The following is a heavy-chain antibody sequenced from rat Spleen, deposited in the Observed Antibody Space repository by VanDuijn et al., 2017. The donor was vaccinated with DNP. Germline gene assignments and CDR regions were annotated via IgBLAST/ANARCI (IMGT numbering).Heavy chain of an antibody. Sequence: EVQLVESGGGLVQPGRSLKLSCAASGFTFSDYYMAWVRQAPKKGLEWVATISYDGSNTNYRDSVKGRFTISRDNAKRTLYLQMDSLQTEDTAMYFCARWHLYLSYFDYWGQGVMVTVSS. CDR2: ISYDGSNT. J-gene: IGHJ2*01. CDR1: GFTFSDYY. CDR3: ARWHLYLSYFDY. V-gene: IGHV5-7*01. D-gene: IGHD1-2*01.